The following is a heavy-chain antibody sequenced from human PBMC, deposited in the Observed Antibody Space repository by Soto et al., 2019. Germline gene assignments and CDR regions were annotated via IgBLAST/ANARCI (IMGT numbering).Heavy chain of an antibody. CDR1: GGSITISGYY. V-gene: IGHV4-31*03. Sequence: PSETLSLTCSVSGGSITISGYYWGWIRQLPGKGLEWIGYIYYTDSAYYNPSLKSRVFISVDTSKNRFSLKMGSVTAADTAVYFCARSYLCSSSSGRGFDLWGQGTLVTVSS. D-gene: IGHD6-6*01. CDR2: IYYTDSA. J-gene: IGHJ4*02. CDR3: ARSYLCSSSSGRGFDL.